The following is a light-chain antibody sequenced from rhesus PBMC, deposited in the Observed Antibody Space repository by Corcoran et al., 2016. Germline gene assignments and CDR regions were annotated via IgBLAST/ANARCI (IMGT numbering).Light chain of an antibody. J-gene: IGKJ2*01. V-gene: IGKV1-19*01. Sequence: DIQMTQSPSSLSASVGDKVTITCHASQGISSRLAWYQQKPGKAPKPLISAASSLQSGVPSRFSGSGSVTHYTLTICILQPEDFATYYAPHYDVLPYSFGPGTKVEIK. CDR1: QGISSR. CDR3: PHYDVLPYS. CDR2: AAS.